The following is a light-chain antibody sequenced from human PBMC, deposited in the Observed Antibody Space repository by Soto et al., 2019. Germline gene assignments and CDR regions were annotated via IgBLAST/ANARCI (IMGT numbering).Light chain of an antibody. J-gene: IGLJ1*01. CDR1: SSDVGNYKY. V-gene: IGLV2-14*01. Sequence: QSVLTQPASVSGSPGQSITISCTGTSSDVGNYKYVSWYQQHPGKAPKLMIYEVSNRPSGVSNRFSGSKSGNTASLTISGLQAEDETDYYCCSYAGSYTLYVFGIGTRSPS. CDR3: CSYAGSYTLYV. CDR2: EVS.